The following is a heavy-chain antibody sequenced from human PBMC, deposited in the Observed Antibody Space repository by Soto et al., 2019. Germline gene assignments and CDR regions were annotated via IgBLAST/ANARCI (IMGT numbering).Heavy chain of an antibody. Sequence: ASVKVSCKASGYTFTGYYMHWVRRALGQGLEWMGWINPNSGGTNYAQKFQGWVTMTRDTSISTAYMELSRLRSDDTAVYYCARADPVEYSSSFGYWGQGTLVTVSS. CDR2: INPNSGGT. CDR3: ARADPVEYSSSFGY. CDR1: GYTFTGYY. V-gene: IGHV1-2*04. J-gene: IGHJ4*02. D-gene: IGHD6-6*01.